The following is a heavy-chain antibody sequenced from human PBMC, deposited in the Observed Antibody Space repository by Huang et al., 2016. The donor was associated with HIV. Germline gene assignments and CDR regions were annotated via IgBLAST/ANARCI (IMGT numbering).Heavy chain of an antibody. CDR1: GFSFSSCN. Sequence: EEQLVESGGGLVQPGGSLRFSCAASGFSFSSCNMNWVRQAPGKGLEWLSYISETGSVITYADAVKGRFTVSRDNAKNSLYLQMDSLRAEDTAVYYCARGYSSSWLYNWGQGTLVTVSS. D-gene: IGHD6-13*01. CDR2: ISETGSVI. J-gene: IGHJ4*02. CDR3: ARGYSSSWLYN. V-gene: IGHV3-48*01.